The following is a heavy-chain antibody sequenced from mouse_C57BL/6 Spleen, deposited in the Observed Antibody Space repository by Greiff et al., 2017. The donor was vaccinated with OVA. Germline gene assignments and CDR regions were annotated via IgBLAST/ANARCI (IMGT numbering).Heavy chain of an antibody. J-gene: IGHJ3*01. Sequence: QVQLQQSGAELVKPGASVKISCKASGYAFSSYWMNWVKQRPGKGLEWIGQIYPGDGDTNYNGKFKGKATLTADKSSSTAYLQLSSLTSEDAAVYFCARGGTVGFAYWGQGTLVTVSA. V-gene: IGHV1-80*01. CDR1: GYAFSSYW. CDR3: ARGGTVGFAY. CDR2: IYPGDGDT. D-gene: IGHD4-1*01.